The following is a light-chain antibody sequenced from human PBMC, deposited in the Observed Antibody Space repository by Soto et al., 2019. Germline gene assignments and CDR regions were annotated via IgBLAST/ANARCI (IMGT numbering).Light chain of an antibody. CDR3: HQCYSSPLT. J-gene: IGKJ4*02. Sequence: DIQMTQSPSSLSASVGDRVTITCRASHTINKYLNWYQQQPGKAPKLLIDAASTLQSGVPSRFSGSGSGTDVTLIISSLQPEDFVAYYCHQCYSSPLTFGEGTKVDIK. CDR1: HTINKY. CDR2: AAS. V-gene: IGKV1-39*01.